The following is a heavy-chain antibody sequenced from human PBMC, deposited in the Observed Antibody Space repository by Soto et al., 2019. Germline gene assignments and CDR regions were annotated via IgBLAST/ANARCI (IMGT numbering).Heavy chain of an antibody. J-gene: IGHJ4*02. D-gene: IGHD3-10*01. CDR1: GFTFTSNS. Sequence: AGGSLRLSCAASGFTFTSNSMNWVRQAPGKGLEWISYITSSSSTIYYADSVKGRFTISRDNAKNSLYLQMNSLRDDDTAVYYCARGRAGTAYFDYWGQGALVT. V-gene: IGHV3-48*02. CDR3: ARGRAGTAYFDY. CDR2: ITSSSSTI.